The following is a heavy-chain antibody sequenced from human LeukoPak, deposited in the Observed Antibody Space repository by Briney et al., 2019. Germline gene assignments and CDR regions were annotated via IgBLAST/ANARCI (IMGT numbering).Heavy chain of an antibody. CDR1: RFTFTSYW. V-gene: IGHV3-7*01. J-gene: IGHJ3*02. CDR3: ASDLSQTGAFNI. CDR2: IKQDGTQT. Sequence: GGSLRLSCAGSRFTFTSYWMNWVRQAPGKGLEWVANIKQDGTQTYYVDSVKGRFTISRDNASSSLYLQMNSLRVEDTAVYYSASDLSQTGAFNIWGQGTMVTVSS. D-gene: IGHD7-27*01.